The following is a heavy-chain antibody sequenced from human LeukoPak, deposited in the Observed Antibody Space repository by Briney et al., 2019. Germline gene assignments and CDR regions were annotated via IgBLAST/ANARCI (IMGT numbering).Heavy chain of an antibody. CDR2: INGRGGAT. V-gene: IGHV3-23*01. Sequence: GRSLRLSCTASGFTFSSYALNWVRQAPGKGLEWVSAINGRGGATYYADSVKGRFTISRDNSKNTLSLQMDSLGAEDTAVYYCAKIGGEKPFWGQGTLVTVSS. J-gene: IGHJ4*02. CDR3: AKIGGEKPF. CDR1: GFTFSSYA. D-gene: IGHD2-21*01.